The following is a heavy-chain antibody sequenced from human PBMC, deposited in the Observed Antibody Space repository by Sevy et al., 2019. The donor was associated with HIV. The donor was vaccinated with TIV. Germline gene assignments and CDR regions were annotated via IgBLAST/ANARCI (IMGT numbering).Heavy chain of an antibody. CDR2: ISSSGSTI. D-gene: IGHD3-3*01. J-gene: IGHJ6*02. CDR1: GFTFSDYY. CDR3: ARGIYDFWSGENRGMDV. V-gene: IGHV3-11*01. Sequence: GGSLRLSCAASGFTFSDYYMTWIRQAPGKGLEWVSYISSSGSTIYYADSVKGRFTISRDNAKNSLYLQMNSLRAEDTAVYYCARGIYDFWSGENRGMDVWGQRTTVTVSS.